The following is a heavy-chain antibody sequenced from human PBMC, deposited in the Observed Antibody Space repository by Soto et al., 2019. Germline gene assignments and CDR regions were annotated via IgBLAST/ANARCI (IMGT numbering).Heavy chain of an antibody. CDR3: AKEAAAGTMDY. V-gene: IGHV3-30*18. Sequence: QVQLVESGGGVVQPGRSLRLSCAASGFTFSSYGMHWVRQAPGKGLEWVAVISYDGSNKYYADSVKGRFTISRDKSKNTLYLQMNSLRAEDTAVYYCAKEAAAGTMDYWGQGTLVTVSS. CDR1: GFTFSSYG. D-gene: IGHD6-13*01. CDR2: ISYDGSNK. J-gene: IGHJ4*02.